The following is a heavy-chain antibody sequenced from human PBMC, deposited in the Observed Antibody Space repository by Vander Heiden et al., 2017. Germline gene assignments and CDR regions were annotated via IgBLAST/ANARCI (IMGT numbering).Heavy chain of an antibody. Sequence: EVQLLESGGGLVQPGGSLSLSCASSGFTFSGYAMSWVRQAPGKGLEWVSAISGSGGSTYYADSVKGRLTISRDNSKNTLYLQMNSLRAEDTAVYYCAKDDLFLITGTPFDYWGQGTLVTVSS. CDR3: AKDDLFLITGTPFDY. V-gene: IGHV3-23*01. J-gene: IGHJ4*02. CDR1: GFTFSGYA. D-gene: IGHD1-20*01. CDR2: ISGSGGST.